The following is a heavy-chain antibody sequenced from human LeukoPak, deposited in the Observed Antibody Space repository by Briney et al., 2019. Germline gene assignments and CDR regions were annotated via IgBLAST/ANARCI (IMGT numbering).Heavy chain of an antibody. CDR1: GGSISSGGYS. D-gene: IGHD5-12*01. J-gene: IGHJ3*02. CDR2: IYHSGST. Sequence: SETLSLTCAVSGGSISSGGYSWSWVRQPPGEGLEWVGYIYHSGSTYYNPSLQSRVTISLDRSKNQFSLKLSSTTAADTAVYYCASGNTGYDRDSFDIWGQGTMVTVSS. V-gene: IGHV4-30-2*01. CDR3: ASGNTGYDRDSFDI.